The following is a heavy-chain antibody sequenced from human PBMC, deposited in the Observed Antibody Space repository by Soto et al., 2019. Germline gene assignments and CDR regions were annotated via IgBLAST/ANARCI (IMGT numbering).Heavy chain of an antibody. CDR2: IYYSGST. J-gene: IGHJ4*02. Sequence: SETLSLTCTVAGGSIRSYYWSWIRQPPGKGLEWIGYIYYSGSTNFNPSLKSRVTISVDTSKNQFSLKLSSVTAADTAVYYCARMRDYGSGSYYDVPLDYSGQGTLVTVSS. CDR3: ARMRDYGSGSYYDVPLDY. D-gene: IGHD3-10*01. V-gene: IGHV4-59*01. CDR1: GGSIRSYY.